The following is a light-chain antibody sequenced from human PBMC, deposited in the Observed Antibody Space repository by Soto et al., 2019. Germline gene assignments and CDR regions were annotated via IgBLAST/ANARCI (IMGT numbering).Light chain of an antibody. CDR2: DVS. Sequence: QSALTQPASVSGSPGQSITISCTGSSSDVGDYNYVSWYQQHPDKAPKLMIYDVSNRPSGVSDRFSGSKSGNTASLTISGLQAEDEADYYCSSYSGSSTSVLFGGGPKLTVL. CDR1: SSDVGDYNY. CDR3: SSYSGSSTSVL. V-gene: IGLV2-14*01. J-gene: IGLJ2*01.